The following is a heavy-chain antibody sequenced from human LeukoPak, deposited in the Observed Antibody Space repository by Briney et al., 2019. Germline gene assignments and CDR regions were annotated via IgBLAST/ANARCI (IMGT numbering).Heavy chain of an antibody. V-gene: IGHV1-69*04. Sequence: AASVKVSCKASGGTFSSYAISWVRQAPGQGLEWMGRIIPILGIANYAQKFQGRVTITADKSTSTAYMELSSLRSEDTAVYYCARSTAAAGTEAAYWGQGTLVTVSS. D-gene: IGHD6-13*01. CDR2: IIPILGIA. J-gene: IGHJ4*02. CDR1: GGTFSSYA. CDR3: ARSTAAAGTEAAY.